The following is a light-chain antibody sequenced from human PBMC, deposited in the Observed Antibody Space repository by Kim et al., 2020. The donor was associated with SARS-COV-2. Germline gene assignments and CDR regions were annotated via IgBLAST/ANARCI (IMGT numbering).Light chain of an antibody. CDR1: SGDVGGYNY. CDR3: SSYTSSSTRV. V-gene: IGLV2-14*01. CDR2: DVS. J-gene: IGLJ7*01. Sequence: QSVVTQPASVSGSPGQSITISCTGTSGDVGGYNYVSWYQQHPGKAPKLMIYDVSKRPSGVSNRFSGSKSGNTASLTISGLQAEDEADYYCSSYTSSSTRVFGGGTQLTVL.